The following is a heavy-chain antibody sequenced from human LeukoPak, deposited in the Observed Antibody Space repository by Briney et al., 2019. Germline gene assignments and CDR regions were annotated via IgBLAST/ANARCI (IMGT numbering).Heavy chain of an antibody. D-gene: IGHD3-22*01. CDR2: ISPIGDYI. CDR1: GFIFSSYA. Sequence: GGSLRLSCAASGFIFSSYAISWVRQAPGKGLEWVSAISPIGDYIYYADSVKGRFTVSRDNSKNTLYLQMNSLRAEDTAVYYCAKELPPYYYDSSGYGGSDYWGQGTLVTVSS. V-gene: IGHV3-23*01. J-gene: IGHJ4*02. CDR3: AKELPPYYYDSSGYGGSDY.